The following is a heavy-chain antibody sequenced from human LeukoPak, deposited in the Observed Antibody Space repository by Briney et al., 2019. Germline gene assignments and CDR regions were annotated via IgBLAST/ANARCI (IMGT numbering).Heavy chain of an antibody. J-gene: IGHJ4*02. Sequence: SSVKVSCKASGYTFTRYYMHWVRQAPGQGLDWMGWINPNSGGTNYAQKFQGRVTMTRDTSISTAYMELSRLRSDDTAVYYCARVDSSGYSGIVNYWGQGTLVTVSS. D-gene: IGHD3-22*01. V-gene: IGHV1-2*02. CDR3: ARVDSSGYSGIVNY. CDR2: INPNSGGT. CDR1: GYTFTRYY.